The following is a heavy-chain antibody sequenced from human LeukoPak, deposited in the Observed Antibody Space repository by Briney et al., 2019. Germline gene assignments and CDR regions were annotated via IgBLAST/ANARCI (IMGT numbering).Heavy chain of an antibody. Sequence: SETLSLTCTVPGGSISSFYWNWIRQPAGKGLEWIGRLLTGGSTIYNPSLKSRVTISVDKSKNQFSLKLSSVTAADTAVYYCARDEGSGHYDSWGQGTLVTVSS. CDR1: GGSISSFY. CDR3: ARDEGSGHYDS. J-gene: IGHJ4*02. CDR2: LLTGGST. V-gene: IGHV4-4*07. D-gene: IGHD3-3*01.